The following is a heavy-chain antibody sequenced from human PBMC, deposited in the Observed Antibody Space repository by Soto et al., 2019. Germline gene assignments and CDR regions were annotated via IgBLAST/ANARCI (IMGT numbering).Heavy chain of an antibody. CDR1: GYNFANYW. Sequence: GESLKISCKGSGYNFANYWIGWVRQMPRKGLEWVGMIFPGDSDTKNSPSLQGQITMSVDRSNSSAYLQWRSLKASDTAMYYCAAGYSTGLDAFDIWGQGTMVTVSS. CDR3: AAGYSTGLDAFDI. D-gene: IGHD6-19*01. CDR2: IFPGDSDT. V-gene: IGHV5-51*01. J-gene: IGHJ3*02.